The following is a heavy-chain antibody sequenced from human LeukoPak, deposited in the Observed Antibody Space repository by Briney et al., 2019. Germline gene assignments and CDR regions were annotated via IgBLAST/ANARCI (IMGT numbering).Heavy chain of an antibody. Sequence: PGRSLRLSCAASGFTFDDYAMHWVRQAPGKGLEWVSGISWNSGSIGYADSVKGRFIISRDNAKNSLYLQMNSLRAEDTAVYYCVGPATPADYWGQGTLVTVSS. CDR2: ISWNSGSI. V-gene: IGHV3-9*01. CDR3: VGPATPADY. J-gene: IGHJ4*02. D-gene: IGHD2-2*01. CDR1: GFTFDDYA.